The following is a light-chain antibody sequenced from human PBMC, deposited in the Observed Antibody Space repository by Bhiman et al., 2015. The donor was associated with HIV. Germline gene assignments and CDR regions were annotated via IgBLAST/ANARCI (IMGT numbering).Light chain of an antibody. CDR1: SSDVGGYNY. Sequence: QSALTQPASVSGSPGQSITISCTGTSSDVGGYNYVSWYQQHPGKAPKLMIYDVSKRPSGVSNRFSGSKSGNTASLTISGLQAEDEADYFCGTWDSSLSAGEVFGTGTKVTVL. CDR3: GTWDSSLSAGEV. CDR2: DVS. V-gene: IGLV2-14*01. J-gene: IGLJ1*01.